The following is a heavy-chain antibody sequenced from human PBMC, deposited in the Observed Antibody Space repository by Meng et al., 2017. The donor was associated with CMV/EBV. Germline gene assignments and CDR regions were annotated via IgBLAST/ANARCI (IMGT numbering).Heavy chain of an antibody. D-gene: IGHD6-13*01. Sequence: QVTWGQSWGEVRKPGSSVKVPCKASGYTFTSDYMHWGRLAPGQGLEWMGIINPSGGSTSYAQKFQGRVTMTRDTSTSTVYMELSSLRSEDTAVYYCALAEYSSSLFDYWGQGTLVTVSS. J-gene: IGHJ4*02. CDR1: GYTFTSDY. V-gene: IGHV1-46*01. CDR3: ALAEYSSSLFDY. CDR2: INPSGGST.